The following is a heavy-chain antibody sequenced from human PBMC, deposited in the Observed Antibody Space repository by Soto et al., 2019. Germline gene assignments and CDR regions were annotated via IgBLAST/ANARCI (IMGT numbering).Heavy chain of an antibody. V-gene: IGHV2-5*02. J-gene: IGHJ6*02. D-gene: IGHD3-16*01. CDR1: GFSLSTSGVG. CDR2: IYWDDDK. Sequence: QITLKESGPTLVKPTQTLTLTCTFSGFSLSTSGVGVGWIRQPPGKALEWLALIYWDDDKRYSPSLKSRLTITKDNSKNQVVLTMTNMDPVDTATYYCAHMDYEYVLGSDYGMDVGGQGTTVTVAS. CDR3: AHMDYEYVLGSDYGMDV.